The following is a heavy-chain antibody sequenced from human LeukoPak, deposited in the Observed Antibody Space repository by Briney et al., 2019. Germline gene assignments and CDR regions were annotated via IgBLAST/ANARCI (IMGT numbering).Heavy chain of an antibody. Sequence: SETLSLTCTVSGGSISNSTYYWGWIRQPPGKGLEWIGIIYYSGSTYSNPSLKSRVTISIDTSKNQFSLKLSSVTAADTAVYYCATLRLGGEFNDYWGQGTLVTVSS. J-gene: IGHJ4*02. CDR2: IYYSGST. V-gene: IGHV4-39*01. D-gene: IGHD3-3*01. CDR1: GGSISNSTYY. CDR3: ATLRLGGEFNDY.